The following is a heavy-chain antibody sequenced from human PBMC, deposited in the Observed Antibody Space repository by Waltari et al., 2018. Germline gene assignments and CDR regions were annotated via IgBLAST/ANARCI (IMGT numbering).Heavy chain of an antibody. D-gene: IGHD1-26*01. CDR3: AKDRKVGAPTALFDY. CDR1: GFTFSSYA. CDR2: ISGGGGST. Sequence: EVQLLESGGGLVQPGGSLRLSCAASGFTFSSYAMSWVRQAPGKGLEWVSAISGGGGSTDYADSVKGRFTISSDNSKNTLYLQMNSLRAEDTAVYYCAKDRKVGAPTALFDYWGQGTLVTVSS. J-gene: IGHJ4*02. V-gene: IGHV3-23*01.